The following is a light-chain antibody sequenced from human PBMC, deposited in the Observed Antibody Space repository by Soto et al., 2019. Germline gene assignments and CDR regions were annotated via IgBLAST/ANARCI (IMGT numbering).Light chain of an antibody. CDR2: GAS. V-gene: IGKV3-15*01. CDR3: QQYNNGPPMA. Sequence: EIVMTQSPATLSVSPGERATLSCRASQSVSSNLAWYQQKPGQAPRLLFYGASTRATGIRARFSGSGSGIEFTLTISSLQSEYFAVYYCQQYNNGPPMAFGQGTNVEIK. J-gene: IGKJ1*01. CDR1: QSVSSN.